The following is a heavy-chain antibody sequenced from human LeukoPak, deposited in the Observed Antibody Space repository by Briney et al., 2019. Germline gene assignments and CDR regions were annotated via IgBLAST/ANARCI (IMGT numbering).Heavy chain of an antibody. Sequence: SETLSLTCTVSGASISSGSYYWNWIRQPAGKGLEWIGRIYTSGNINYNPSLKSRVTISVDTSKNQFSLKLCSVTAADTAVYYCARSGCSSTSCYQADYWGQGTLVTVSS. V-gene: IGHV4-61*02. CDR1: GASISSGSYY. D-gene: IGHD2-2*01. CDR2: IYTSGNI. CDR3: ARSGCSSTSCYQADY. J-gene: IGHJ4*02.